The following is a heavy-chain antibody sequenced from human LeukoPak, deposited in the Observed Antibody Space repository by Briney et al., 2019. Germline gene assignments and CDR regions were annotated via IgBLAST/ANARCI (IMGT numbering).Heavy chain of an antibody. D-gene: IGHD5-18*01. J-gene: IGHJ4*02. CDR2: ISWNSGSI. CDR1: GFTFDDYA. CDR3: AKDMGGYSYGYDY. Sequence: GRSLRLSCAASGFTFDDYAMHWVRQAPGKGRGWVSGISWNSGSIDYADSVKGRFTISRDNDKNSLYLQMNSLRAEDTALYYCAKDMGGYSYGYDYWGQGTLVTVSS. V-gene: IGHV3-9*01.